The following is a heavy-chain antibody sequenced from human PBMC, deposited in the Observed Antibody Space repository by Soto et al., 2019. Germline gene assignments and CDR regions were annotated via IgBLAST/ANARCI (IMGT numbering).Heavy chain of an antibody. Sequence: GASVKVSCKASGYTFTSYGISWVRQAPGQGLEWMGWISAYNGNTNYAQKLQGRVTMTTDTSTSTAYMELRSLRSDDTAVYYCARVTSVDTAMVEYYYYGMDVWGQGTTVTVSS. CDR1: GYTFTSYG. CDR2: ISAYNGNT. D-gene: IGHD5-18*01. V-gene: IGHV1-18*01. CDR3: ARVTSVDTAMVEYYYYGMDV. J-gene: IGHJ6*02.